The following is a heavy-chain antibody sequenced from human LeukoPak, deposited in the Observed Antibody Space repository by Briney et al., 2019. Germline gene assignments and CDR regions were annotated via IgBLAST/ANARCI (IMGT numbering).Heavy chain of an antibody. CDR1: GFTFSRYG. Sequence: GGSLRLSCAASGFTFSRYGMHWPRQAPGKGLEGVAFIRYDGSNKYYADSVKGRFTISRDNSKNTLYLQMNSLRAEDTAVYYCAKGWRGQYQVPNDFDYWGQGTLVTVSS. D-gene: IGHD2-2*01. V-gene: IGHV3-30*02. CDR2: IRYDGSNK. J-gene: IGHJ4*02. CDR3: AKGWRGQYQVPNDFDY.